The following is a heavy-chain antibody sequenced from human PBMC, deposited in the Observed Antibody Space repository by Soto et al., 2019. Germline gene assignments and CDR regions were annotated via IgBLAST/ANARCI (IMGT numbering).Heavy chain of an antibody. CDR2: ISAHNGKT. J-gene: IGHJ4*02. CDR1: GYAFTTYG. D-gene: IGHD1-1*01. CDR3: ARGRYGDY. V-gene: IGHV1-18*03. Sequence: QVHLVQSGAEVKKPGASVKVSCKGSGYAFTTYGITWVRQAPGQGLEWMGWISAHNGKTNYAQKLQGRATVTRDTSTSTAYMELRSMRSDNMAVYSCARGRYGDYWGQGALVTVSS.